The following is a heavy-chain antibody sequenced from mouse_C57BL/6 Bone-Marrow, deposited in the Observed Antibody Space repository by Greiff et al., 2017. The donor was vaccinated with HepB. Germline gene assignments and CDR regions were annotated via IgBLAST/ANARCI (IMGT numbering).Heavy chain of an antibody. CDR3: ARHYSNYRFYAMDY. Sequence: VQLQQSGPELVKPGASVKIPCKASGYTFTDYNMDWVKQSHGKSLEWIGDINPNNGGTIYNQKFKGKATLTVDKSSSTAYMELRSLTSEDTAVYYCARHYSNYRFYAMDYWGQGTSVTVSS. CDR1: GYTFTDYN. J-gene: IGHJ4*01. V-gene: IGHV1-18*01. D-gene: IGHD2-5*01. CDR2: INPNNGGT.